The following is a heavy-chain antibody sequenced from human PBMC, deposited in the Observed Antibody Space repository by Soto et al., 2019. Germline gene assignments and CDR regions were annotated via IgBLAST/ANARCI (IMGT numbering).Heavy chain of an antibody. CDR1: GSTFSSYA. Sequence: EVQLLESGGGLVQPGESLRLSCAASGSTFSSYAMSWVRQAPGKGLEWVSVISGSDDSTYYADSVKGRFTISRDNSKNTLYLQMNSLRAEDTAVYYCAKRRSSSTFDYWGQGTLVTVSS. D-gene: IGHD6-6*01. CDR3: AKRRSSSTFDY. V-gene: IGHV3-23*01. J-gene: IGHJ4*02. CDR2: ISGSDDST.